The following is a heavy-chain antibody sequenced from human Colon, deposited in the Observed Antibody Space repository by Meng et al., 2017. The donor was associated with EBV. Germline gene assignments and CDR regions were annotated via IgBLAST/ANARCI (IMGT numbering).Heavy chain of an antibody. J-gene: IGHJ4*02. V-gene: IGHV4-4*02. D-gene: IGHD3-22*01. CDR3: ASSDYYRSDY. CDR2: TSHSGST. Sequence: QVQLQESVPGLVEPSXXLSLTCAVSGGSISRSDWWSWVRQPPGKGLEWIGETSHSGSTDYSPSLKSRVTISLDKSKNQLSLKLNSVTAADTAVYYCASSDYYRSDYWGQGTLVTVSS. CDR1: GGSISRSDW.